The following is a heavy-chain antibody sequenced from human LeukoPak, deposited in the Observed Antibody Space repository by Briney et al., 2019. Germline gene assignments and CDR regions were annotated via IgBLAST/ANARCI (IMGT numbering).Heavy chain of an antibody. CDR1: GGSISRYY. D-gene: IGHD6-13*01. Sequence: SETLSLTCTVSGGSISRYYWSWIRQPPGKGLEWIGYIYYSGSTNYNPSLKSRVTISVDTSKNQFSLKLSSVTAADTAVYYCARISSSWFYFDYWGQGTLVTVSS. J-gene: IGHJ4*02. CDR3: ARISSSWFYFDY. CDR2: IYYSGST. V-gene: IGHV4-59*01.